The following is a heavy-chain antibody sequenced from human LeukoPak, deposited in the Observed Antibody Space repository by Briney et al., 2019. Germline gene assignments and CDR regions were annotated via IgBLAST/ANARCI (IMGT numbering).Heavy chain of an antibody. CDR2: IYYSGST. J-gene: IGHJ4*02. CDR1: GGSISSSSYY. D-gene: IGHD5-24*01. CDR3: ARETREMATTAVWDY. V-gene: IGHV4-39*02. Sequence: SETLSLTCTVSGGSISSSSYYWGWIRQPPGKGLEWIGSIYYSGSTYYNPSLKSRVTISVDTSKNQFSLKLSSVTAADTAVYYCARETREMATTAVWDYWGQGTLVTVSS.